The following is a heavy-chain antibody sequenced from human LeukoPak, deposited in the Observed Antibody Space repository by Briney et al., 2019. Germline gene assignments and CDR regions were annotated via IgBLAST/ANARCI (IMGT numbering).Heavy chain of an antibody. CDR3: AKTRDFGVVIDDAFDI. CDR1: GFTFSSYA. CDR2: ISGSGGST. J-gene: IGHJ3*02. D-gene: IGHD3-3*01. V-gene: IGHV3-23*01. Sequence: GGSLRLSCAASGFTFSSYAMSWVRQAPGKGLEWVSAISGSGGSTYYADSVKGRFTISRDNSKNTLYLQMNSLRAEDTAVYYCAKTRDFGVVIDDAFDIWGQGTMVTVSS.